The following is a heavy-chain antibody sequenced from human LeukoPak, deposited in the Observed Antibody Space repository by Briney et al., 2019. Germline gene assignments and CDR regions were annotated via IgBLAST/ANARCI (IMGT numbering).Heavy chain of an antibody. Sequence: PGGSLRLSCAASGFTFSSYFWMHWVRQAPGKGLVWVSRIRSDGGSSTYADSVKGRFTISRDNAKNTLYLQMNTLRAEDTAVYYCVRDLDLGGYSSFVSWGRGTLVTVSS. V-gene: IGHV3-74*01. J-gene: IGHJ4*02. CDR2: IRSDGGSS. D-gene: IGHD4-23*01. CDR3: VRDLDLGGYSSFVS. CDR1: GFTFSSYFW.